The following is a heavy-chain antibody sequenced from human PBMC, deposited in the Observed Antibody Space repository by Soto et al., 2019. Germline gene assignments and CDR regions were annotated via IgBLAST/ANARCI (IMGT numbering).Heavy chain of an antibody. CDR2: ISSSGRRT. D-gene: IGHD3-22*01. Sequence: PGGSLRLSCGTSGFTFANFGMGWVRQAPGKGLYWVSGISSSGRRTYYADSVKGRFTISRDNSKNTLYLQMNSLRAEDTAVCYCARVRYYYDSSGYYPDAFDIWGQGTMVTVSS. CDR1: GFTFANFG. V-gene: IGHV3-23*01. CDR3: ARVRYYYDSSGYYPDAFDI. J-gene: IGHJ3*02.